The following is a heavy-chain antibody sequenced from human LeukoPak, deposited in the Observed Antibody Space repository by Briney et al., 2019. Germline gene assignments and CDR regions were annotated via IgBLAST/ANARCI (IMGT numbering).Heavy chain of an antibody. V-gene: IGHV5-51*01. CDR2: IYAGDSTT. D-gene: IGHD3-16*01. Sequence: GESLKISCKGSGFTFTTYSIAWVRQMPGKGLEWMGVIYAGDSTTRYSPSFQGEVIISFDKTISTAYLHWNSLKASDSAIYYCARHSCYDSWGQGTLVTVSS. CDR3: ARHSCYDS. J-gene: IGHJ4*02. CDR1: GFTFTTYS.